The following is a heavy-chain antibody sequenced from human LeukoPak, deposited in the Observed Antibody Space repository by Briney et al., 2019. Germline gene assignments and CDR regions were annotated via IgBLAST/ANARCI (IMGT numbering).Heavy chain of an antibody. V-gene: IGHV3-48*01. CDR1: EFIFSSYS. CDR3: ARGGSAGFQV. Sequence: GGSLRLSCAASEFIFSSYSMNWVRQTPGKGLEWVSYISSSSSTMYYADSVKGRFTISRDNAKNSLYLQMNSLRAEDTAVYYCARGGSAGFQVWGQGTLVTVSS. CDR2: ISSSSSTM. D-gene: IGHD1-1*01. J-gene: IGHJ4*02.